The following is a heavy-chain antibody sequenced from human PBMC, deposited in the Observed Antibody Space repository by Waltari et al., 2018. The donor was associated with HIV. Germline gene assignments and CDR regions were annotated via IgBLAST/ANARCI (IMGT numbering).Heavy chain of an antibody. CDR3: ARAGYGYTLDY. J-gene: IGHJ4*02. CDR2: IYYSGTT. Sequence: QVQLQESGPGLVKPSETLSLTCTVPGGSISSYYWSWIRQPPGKGLEWIGYIYYSGTTNYNPSLNSRVTISVDTSKNQFSLNLSSVTAADTAVYYCARAGYGYTLDYWGQGTLVTVSS. CDR1: GGSISSYY. V-gene: IGHV4-59*01. D-gene: IGHD5-12*01.